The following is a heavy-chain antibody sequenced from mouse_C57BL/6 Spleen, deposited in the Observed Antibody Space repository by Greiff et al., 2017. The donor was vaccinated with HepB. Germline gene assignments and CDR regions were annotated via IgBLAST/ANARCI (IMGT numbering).Heavy chain of an antibody. CDR3: AREGGALYFDY. CDR2: ISYSGST. CDR1: GYSITSGYD. Sequence: EVMLVESGPGMVKPSQSLSLTCTVTGYSITSGYDWHWIRHFPGNKLEWMGYISYSGSTNYNPSLKSRISITHDTSKNHFFLKLNSVTTEDTATYYCAREGGALYFDYWGQGTTLTVSS. D-gene: IGHD3-1*01. J-gene: IGHJ2*01. V-gene: IGHV3-1*01.